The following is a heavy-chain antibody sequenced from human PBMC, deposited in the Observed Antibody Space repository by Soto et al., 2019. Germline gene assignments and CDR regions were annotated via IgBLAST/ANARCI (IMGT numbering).Heavy chain of an antibody. V-gene: IGHV1-18*01. CDR1: GYTFTSYG. D-gene: IGHD2-15*01. CDR3: ARSRKDIVGVVAAYYFAY. J-gene: IGHJ4*02. CDR2: ISAYNGNT. Sequence: QVQLVQSGAEVKKPGASVKVSCKASGYTFTSYGISWVRQAPGQGLEWMGWISAYNGNTNYAQKLQGRVTMTTDTSTSTAYMGLRGLRSDDTAVYYCARSRKDIVGVVAAYYFAYWCQGTLVTVSS.